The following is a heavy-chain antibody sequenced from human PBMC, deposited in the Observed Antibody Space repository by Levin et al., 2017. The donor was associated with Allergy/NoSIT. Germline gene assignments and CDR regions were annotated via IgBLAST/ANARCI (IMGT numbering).Heavy chain of an antibody. CDR2: IRSKPNNYAT. CDR3: TSKPEYSGSSGGGWFDP. V-gene: IGHV3-73*01. CDR1: GFTFSGSA. Sequence: GGSLRLSCVASGFTFSGSAIHWVRQASGKGLEWIGRIRSKPNNYATAYAASVNGRFSISRDESKNTAYLQMNSLRTEDTAVYYCTSKPEYSGSSGGGWFDPWGQGTLVTVSS. D-gene: IGHD6-6*01. J-gene: IGHJ5*02.